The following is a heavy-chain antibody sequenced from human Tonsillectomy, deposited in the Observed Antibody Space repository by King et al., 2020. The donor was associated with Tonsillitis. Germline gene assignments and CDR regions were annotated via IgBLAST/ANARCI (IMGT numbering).Heavy chain of an antibody. CDR2: IYSGGST. D-gene: IGHD2-15*01. V-gene: IGHV3-53*01. Sequence: VQLVESGGGLIQPGGSLRLSCAASGFTVSSNYMSWVRQAPGKGLEWVSVIYSGGSTYYADSVKGLFTISRDHSKNTLYLQMNSLRAEDTAGYYCARGDGGYCSGGSCYLHYWGQGTLVTVSS. J-gene: IGHJ4*02. CDR3: ARGDGGYCSGGSCYLHY. CDR1: GFTVSSNY.